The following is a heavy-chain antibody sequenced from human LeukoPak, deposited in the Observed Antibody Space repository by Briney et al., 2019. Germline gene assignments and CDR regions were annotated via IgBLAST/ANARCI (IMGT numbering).Heavy chain of an antibody. CDR2: IIPIFATA. J-gene: IGHJ4*02. CDR3: ARDPTTQTFDY. D-gene: IGHD4-11*01. V-gene: IGHV1-69*13. Sequence: SVKVFCKASGGTFSSYAISWVRQAPGQGLEWMGGIIPIFATANYAQKFQGRVTITADESTSTLHMELSSLRSEDTAVYYCARDPTTQTFDYWGQGTLVTVSS. CDR1: GGTFSSYA.